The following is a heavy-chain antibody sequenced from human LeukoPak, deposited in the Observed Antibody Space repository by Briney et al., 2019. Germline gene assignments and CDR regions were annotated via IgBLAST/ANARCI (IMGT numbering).Heavy chain of an antibody. J-gene: IGHJ6*03. CDR1: GYSISSGYY. D-gene: IGHD3-10*01. CDR3: AREGKITMVRGVIRYYYMDV. V-gene: IGHV4-38-2*02. Sequence: SETLSLTCTVSGYSISSGYYWGWIRQPPGKGLEWIGNIYYSGSTYYNPSLKSRVTISVDTSKNQFSLKLSSVTAADTAIYYCAREGKITMVRGVIRYYYMDVWGKGTTVTISS. CDR2: IYYSGST.